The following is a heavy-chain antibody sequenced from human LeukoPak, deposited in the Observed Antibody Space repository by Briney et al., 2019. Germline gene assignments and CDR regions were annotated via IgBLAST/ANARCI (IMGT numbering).Heavy chain of an antibody. CDR1: GFTFSHAW. V-gene: IGHV3-23*01. CDR3: AKVGKLRYFDWLFAG. Sequence: GGSLRLSCAASGFTFSHAWMTWVRQAPGKGLEWVSAISGSGGSTYYADSVKGRFTISRDNSKNTLYLQMNSLRAEDTAVYYCAKVGKLRYFDWLFAGWGQGTLVAVSS. J-gene: IGHJ4*02. CDR2: ISGSGGST. D-gene: IGHD3-9*01.